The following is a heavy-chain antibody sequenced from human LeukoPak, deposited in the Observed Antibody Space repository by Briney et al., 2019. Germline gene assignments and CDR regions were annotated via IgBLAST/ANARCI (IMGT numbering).Heavy chain of an antibody. J-gene: IGHJ4*02. D-gene: IGHD5-18*01. V-gene: IGHV4-59*12. CDR3: ARGGLRGYSYGQRFDY. Sequence: SETLSLTCNVSGDSISTYYWSWIRQPPGKGLDWIGHIYYSGSTDYNPSLMSRVTISVDTSKNQFSLRLSSVTAADTAVYYCARGGLRGYSYGQRFDYWGQGILVTVSS. CDR1: GDSISTYY. CDR2: IYYSGST.